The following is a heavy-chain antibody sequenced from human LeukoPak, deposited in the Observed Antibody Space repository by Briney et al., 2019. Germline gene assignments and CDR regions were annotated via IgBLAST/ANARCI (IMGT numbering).Heavy chain of an antibody. D-gene: IGHD3-22*01. Sequence: GGSLRLSCAASGFTFSSYSMNWVRQAPGKGLEWVSSISSSSSYMYYADSVKGRFTISRDNAKNSLYLQMSSLRAEDTAVYYCARDLRPDSSGYYRGSDYWGQGTLVTVSS. V-gene: IGHV3-21*01. CDR1: GFTFSSYS. CDR3: ARDLRPDSSGYYRGSDY. CDR2: ISSSSSYM. J-gene: IGHJ4*02.